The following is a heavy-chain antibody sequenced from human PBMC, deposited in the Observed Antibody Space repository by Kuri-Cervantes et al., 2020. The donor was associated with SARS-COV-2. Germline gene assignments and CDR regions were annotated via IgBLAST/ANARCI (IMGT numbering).Heavy chain of an antibody. V-gene: IGHV3-23*01. Sequence: GESLKISCAASGFTFSSYAMSWVRQAPGKGLEWVSAISGSGGSTYYADSVKGRFTISRDNSKNTLYLQMNSLRAEDTAVYYCARFETGVSTTGTENWGQGTLVTVSS. CDR2: ISGSGGST. D-gene: IGHD2-8*02. CDR3: ARFETGVSTTGTEN. CDR1: GFTFSSYA. J-gene: IGHJ4*02.